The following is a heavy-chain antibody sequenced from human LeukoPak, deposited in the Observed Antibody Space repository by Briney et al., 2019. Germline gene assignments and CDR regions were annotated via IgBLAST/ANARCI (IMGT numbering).Heavy chain of an antibody. D-gene: IGHD6-19*01. CDR1: GFTFSSYA. J-gene: IGHJ4*02. Sequence: GGSLRLSCAASGFTFSSYAMSWVRQAPGKGLEWVSYISSSGSTIYYADSVKGRFTISRDNARSTLYLQMNSLRAEDTAVYYCATDGRSSGWYGFDYWGQGILVTVSS. V-gene: IGHV3-48*04. CDR2: ISSSGSTI. CDR3: ATDGRSSGWYGFDY.